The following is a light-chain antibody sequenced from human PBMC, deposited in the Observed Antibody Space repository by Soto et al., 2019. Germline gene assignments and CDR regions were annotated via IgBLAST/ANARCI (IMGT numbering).Light chain of an antibody. Sequence: ETVMTQSPATLPVSPGERATLSCRASQSVSSNLAWYQQKPGQPPRLLIYDISTRATGIPTRFSGSGFGTDFTLTISSLEPEDAAVYYCQQRSNWPPITFGQGTRLEI. CDR3: QQRSNWPPIT. CDR1: QSVSSN. V-gene: IGKV3-11*01. CDR2: DIS. J-gene: IGKJ5*01.